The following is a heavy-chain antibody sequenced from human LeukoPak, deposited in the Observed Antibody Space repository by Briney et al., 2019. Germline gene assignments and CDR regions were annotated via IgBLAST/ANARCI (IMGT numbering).Heavy chain of an antibody. Sequence: ASVKVSCKXSGYTFTSNGISWVRQAPGQGLEWMGWISAYNGNTNYAQKLQGRVTMTTDTSTSTAYMELRSLRSDDTAVYYCARDSEADLIDYWGQGTLVTVSS. D-gene: IGHD1-26*01. V-gene: IGHV1-18*01. CDR1: GYTFTSNG. J-gene: IGHJ4*02. CDR2: ISAYNGNT. CDR3: ARDSEADLIDY.